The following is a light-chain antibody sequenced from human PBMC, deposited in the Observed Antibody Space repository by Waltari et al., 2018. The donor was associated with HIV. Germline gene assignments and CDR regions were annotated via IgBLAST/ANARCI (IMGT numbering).Light chain of an antibody. CDR1: QAIGRS. J-gene: IGKJ4*01. V-gene: IGKV1-9*01. CDR2: AAS. Sequence: DIHLTQSPPVLSASVGDKVTISCRASQAIGRSLGWYQQKPGSAPNLLVYAASTLQNGVPSRFRGEGSGTDFTLTISTLQAEDSATYFCQQLNHYPLTFGGGTKVDI. CDR3: QQLNHYPLT.